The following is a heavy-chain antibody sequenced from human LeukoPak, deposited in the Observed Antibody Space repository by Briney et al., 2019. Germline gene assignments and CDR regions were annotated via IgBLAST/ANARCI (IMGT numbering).Heavy chain of an antibody. J-gene: IGHJ3*01. CDR2: VYYSGST. Sequence: SETLSLTCTISDGSISSSYWSWIRQPPGKELEWIGYVYYSGSTNYNPSLRSRVTISVDTSNNQFSLNLSSVTAADTALCYCSSCGRTPYAFDVWGQGTMVTVSS. D-gene: IGHD1-26*01. V-gene: IGHV4-59*12. CDR1: DGSISSSY. CDR3: SSCGRTPYAFDV.